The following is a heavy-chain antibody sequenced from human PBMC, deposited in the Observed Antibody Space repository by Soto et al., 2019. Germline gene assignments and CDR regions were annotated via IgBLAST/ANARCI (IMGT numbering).Heavy chain of an antibody. CDR1: GYSFVNFF. D-gene: IGHD3-16*02. Sequence: ASVKVSCKTYGYSFVNFFLHWVRQAPGQGPEWMGFVNPKSGGTEYAPKLQGRVTMTTDTSTSTAYMELRSLRSDDTAVYYCARDREYYDYVWGSYRSFDYWGQGTLVTVSS. CDR3: ARDREYYDYVWGSYRSFDY. CDR2: VNPKSGGT. J-gene: IGHJ4*02. V-gene: IGHV1-2*02.